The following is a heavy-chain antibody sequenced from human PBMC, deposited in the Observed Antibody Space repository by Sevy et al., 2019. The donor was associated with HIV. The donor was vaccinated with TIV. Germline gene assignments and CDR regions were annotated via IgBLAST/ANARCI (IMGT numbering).Heavy chain of an antibody. CDR3: VREGLGGFSYSLDC. J-gene: IGHJ4*02. Sequence: GGSLRLSCAASGFTFRNYGMHWVRQAPGKGLEWVATMNQDGTERDYVDSVKGRFTISRDNTKTSLFLQMNSLSAEDTGVYYCVREGLGGFSYSLDCWGQGTLVTVSS. CDR1: GFTFRNYG. CDR2: MNQDGTER. D-gene: IGHD3-16*01. V-gene: IGHV3-7*01.